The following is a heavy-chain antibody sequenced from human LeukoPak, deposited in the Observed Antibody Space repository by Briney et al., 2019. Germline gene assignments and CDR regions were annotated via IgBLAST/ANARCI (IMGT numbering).Heavy chain of an antibody. J-gene: IGHJ6*04. Sequence: PSETLSLTCTVSGYSISSGYYWGWIRQPPGKGLEWIGSIYHSGSTYYNPSLKSRVTMSVDTSKNQLSLKLSSVSAADTAVYFCAREYSLVRGTSLLPYYRMDLWGTGTTVTISS. CDR2: IYHSGST. D-gene: IGHD3-10*01. V-gene: IGHV4-38-2*02. CDR3: AREYSLVRGTSLLPYYRMDL. CDR1: GYSISSGYY.